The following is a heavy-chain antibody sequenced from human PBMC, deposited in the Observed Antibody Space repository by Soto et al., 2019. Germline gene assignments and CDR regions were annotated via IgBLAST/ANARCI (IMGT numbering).Heavy chain of an antibody. J-gene: IGHJ6*02. V-gene: IGHV1-69*06. D-gene: IGHD2-2*01. CDR2: IIPMFGTA. Sequence: QVHLVQSGAEVKKPGSSVKVSCTASGGTFGSYTVTWVRQAPGQGLEWMGEIIPMFGTASYAQKFQGRVTLTADKSTTTPHMELSSLSSDATAVYVCARQRAMPPHFYSGMDVWGQWTTVPVS. CDR1: GGTFGSYT. CDR3: ARQRAMPPHFYSGMDV.